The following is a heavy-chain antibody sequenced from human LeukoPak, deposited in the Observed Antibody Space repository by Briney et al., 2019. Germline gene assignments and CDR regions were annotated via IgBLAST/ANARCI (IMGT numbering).Heavy chain of an antibody. J-gene: IGHJ6*02. CDR2: IWYDGNTK. Sequence: GGSLRLSCAASGFTFSNYGMHWVRQAPGKGLEWVAVIWYDGNTKYYADSVNGRFTISRDNSENTLYLQMNSLRAEDTALYYCANNGVSPNYYYGMDVWGQGTTVTVSS. D-gene: IGHD2-8*01. CDR1: GFTFSNYG. CDR3: ANNGVSPNYYYGMDV. V-gene: IGHV3-33*06.